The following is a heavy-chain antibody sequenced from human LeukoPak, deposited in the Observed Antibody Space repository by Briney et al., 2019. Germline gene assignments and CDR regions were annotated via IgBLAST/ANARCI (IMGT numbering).Heavy chain of an antibody. CDR3: ASTLRYCSSTSCYTGYYYYGMDV. CDR1: GGSISSGSYY. D-gene: IGHD2-2*02. J-gene: IGHJ6*02. V-gene: IGHV4-61*02. CDR2: IYVSGST. Sequence: SQTLSLTCTVSGGSISSGSYYWGWIRQPAGKGLEWIGRIYVSGSTNYNPSLKCRVTISVDTSKNQFSLKLSSVTAADTAVYYCASTLRYCSSTSCYTGYYYYGMDVWGQGTTVTVSS.